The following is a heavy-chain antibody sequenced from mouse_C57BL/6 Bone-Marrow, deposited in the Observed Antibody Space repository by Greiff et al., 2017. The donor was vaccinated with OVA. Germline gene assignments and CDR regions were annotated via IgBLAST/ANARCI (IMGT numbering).Heavy chain of an antibody. Sequence: QVQLQQPGAELVMPGASVKLSCQASGYTFTSYWMHWVKQRPGPGLEWIGEIDPSDSYTNYNQKFKGKSTLTVDKSSSTAYMQLSSLTSEDSAVYYCARYLPSRPGGFDYWGQGTTLTVSS. J-gene: IGHJ2*01. CDR3: ARYLPSRPGGFDY. D-gene: IGHD2-12*01. CDR1: GYTFTSYW. V-gene: IGHV1-69*01. CDR2: IDPSDSYT.